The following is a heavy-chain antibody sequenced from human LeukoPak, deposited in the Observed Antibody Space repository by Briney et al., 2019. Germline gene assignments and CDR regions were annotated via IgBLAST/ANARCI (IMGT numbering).Heavy chain of an antibody. D-gene: IGHD5-18*01. J-gene: IGHJ3*02. V-gene: IGHV5-51*01. CDR2: IYPGDSGT. CDR3: ARPDTAMPFIGAFDI. Sequence: GESLKISCKGSGYSFTSYWIGWVRQMPGKGLEWMGIIYPGDSGTRYSPSFQGQVTISADKSISTAYLQWSSLKASDTAMYYCARPDTAMPFIGAFDIWGQGTMVTVSS. CDR1: GYSFTSYW.